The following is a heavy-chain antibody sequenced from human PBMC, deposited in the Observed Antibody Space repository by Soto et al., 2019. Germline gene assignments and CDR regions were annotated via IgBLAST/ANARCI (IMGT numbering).Heavy chain of an antibody. J-gene: IGHJ5*02. V-gene: IGHV1-69*13. CDR1: GGTFSSYA. Sequence: GASVKVSCKASGGTFSSYAISWVRQAPGQGLEWMGGIIPIFGTANYAQKFQGRVTITADESTSTAYMELSSLRSEDTAMYYCARHPQQWLAGAWFDPWGQGTLVTVSS. CDR3: ARHPQQWLAGAWFDP. CDR2: IIPIFGTA. D-gene: IGHD6-19*01.